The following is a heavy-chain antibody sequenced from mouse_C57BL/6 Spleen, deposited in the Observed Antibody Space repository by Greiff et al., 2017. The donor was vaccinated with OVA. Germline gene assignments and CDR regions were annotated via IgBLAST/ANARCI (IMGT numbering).Heavy chain of an antibody. Sequence: EVKLVESGGGLVKPGGSLKLSCAASGFTFSDYGMHWVRQAPEKGLEWVAYISSGSSTIYYADTVKGRFTISRDNAKNTLFLQMTSLMSEDTAMYYCARAYYGYDPYWGQGTTLTVSS. J-gene: IGHJ2*01. D-gene: IGHD2-2*01. CDR1: GFTFSDYG. CDR3: ARAYYGYDPY. CDR2: ISSGSSTI. V-gene: IGHV5-17*01.